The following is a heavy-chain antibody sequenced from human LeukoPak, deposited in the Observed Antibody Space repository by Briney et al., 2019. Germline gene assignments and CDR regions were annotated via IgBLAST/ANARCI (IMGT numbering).Heavy chain of an antibody. J-gene: IGHJ4*02. Sequence: GGSLRLSCAASGFTFSSYGMHWVRQAPGKGLEWVAFIRYDGSNKYYADSVKGRFIISRDNSKNTLYLQMNSLRAEDTAVYYCAKWAKLGYCSGGSCYGGYDYWGQGTLVTVSS. CDR1: GFTFSSYG. CDR2: IRYDGSNK. V-gene: IGHV3-30*02. D-gene: IGHD2-15*01. CDR3: AKWAKLGYCSGGSCYGGYDY.